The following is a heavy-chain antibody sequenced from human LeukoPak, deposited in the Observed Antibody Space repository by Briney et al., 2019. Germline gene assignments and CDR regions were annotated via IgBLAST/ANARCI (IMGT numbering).Heavy chain of an antibody. CDR3: ARLRQGGVYYFDY. J-gene: IGHJ4*02. Sequence: ASVKVSCKVSGYTSTGYYMHWVRQAPGQGLEWMGRINPNSGGTNYAQKFQGRVTMTRDTSISTAYMELSRLRSDDTAVYYCARLRQGGVYYFDYWGQGTLVTVSS. CDR2: INPNSGGT. CDR1: GYTSTGYY. D-gene: IGHD6-13*01. V-gene: IGHV1-2*06.